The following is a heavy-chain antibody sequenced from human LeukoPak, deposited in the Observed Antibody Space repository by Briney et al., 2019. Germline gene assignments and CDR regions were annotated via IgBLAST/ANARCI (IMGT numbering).Heavy chain of an antibody. CDR2: IIPIFGTA. CDR3: ARGDYYDSSGYLDY. CDR1: GGTFSSYA. V-gene: IGHV1-69*05. D-gene: IGHD3-22*01. J-gene: IGHJ4*02. Sequence: ASVKASCKASGGTFSSYAISWVRQAPGQGLEWMGRIIPIFGTANYAQKFQGRVTITTDESTSTAYMELSSLRSEDTAVYYCARGDYYDSSGYLDYWGQGTLVTVSS.